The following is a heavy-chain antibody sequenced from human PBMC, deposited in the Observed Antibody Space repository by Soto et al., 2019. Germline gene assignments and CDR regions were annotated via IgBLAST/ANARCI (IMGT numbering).Heavy chain of an antibody. CDR1: GFTFDDYA. D-gene: IGHD6-13*01. J-gene: IGHJ4*02. CDR3: AKDKGKIAAAGLDY. CDR2: ISWNSGSI. V-gene: IGHV3-9*01. Sequence: PGGSLRLSCAASGFTFDDYAMHWVRQAPGKGLEWVSGISWNSGSIGYADSVKGRFTISRDNAKNSLYLQMNSLRAEDTALYYCAKDKGKIAAAGLDYWGQGTLVTVSS.